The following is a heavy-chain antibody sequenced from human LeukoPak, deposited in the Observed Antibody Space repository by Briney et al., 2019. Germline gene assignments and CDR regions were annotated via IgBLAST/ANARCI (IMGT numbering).Heavy chain of an antibody. CDR3: ARRYCSSTSCYGDYYYYYMDV. Sequence: GGSLRLSCAASGFTFSSYWMHWVRQAPGKGLVWVSRINSDGSSTSYADSVKGRFTISRDNAKNTLYLQMNSLRAEETAEYYCARRYCSSTSCYGDYYYYYMDVWGKGTTVTISS. CDR1: GFTFSSYW. J-gene: IGHJ6*03. CDR2: INSDGSST. V-gene: IGHV3-74*01. D-gene: IGHD2-2*01.